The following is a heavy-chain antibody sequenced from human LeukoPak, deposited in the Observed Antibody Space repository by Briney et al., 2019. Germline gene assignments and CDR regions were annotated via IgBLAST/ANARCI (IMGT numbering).Heavy chain of an antibody. CDR1: GFTFSSHG. Sequence: GGSLRLSCAASGFTFSSHGMHWVRQAPGRGLEWVAVISYDGNNKYYADSVKGRFTISGDNSKSTLYLQVNSLRAEDTAVYYCAKIAFSGSYYGGFDFWGQGTLVTVSS. V-gene: IGHV3-30*18. D-gene: IGHD1-26*01. CDR3: AKIAFSGSYYGGFDF. CDR2: ISYDGNNK. J-gene: IGHJ4*02.